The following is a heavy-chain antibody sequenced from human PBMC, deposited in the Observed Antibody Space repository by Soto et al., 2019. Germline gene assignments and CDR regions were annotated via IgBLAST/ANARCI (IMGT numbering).Heavy chain of an antibody. D-gene: IGHD6-25*01. J-gene: IGHJ6*02. V-gene: IGHV4-34*01. CDR2: TNHSGST. CDR1: GGSFSGYY. Sequence: SETLSLTCAVYGGSFSGYYWSWIRQPPGKGLEWIGETNHSGSTNYNPSLKSRVAITVDTSKNQFSLRLSSVTAADTAVYYCAGAKRLRAHYYDGTDVWGQGTTVTVSS. CDR3: AGAKRLRAHYYDGTDV.